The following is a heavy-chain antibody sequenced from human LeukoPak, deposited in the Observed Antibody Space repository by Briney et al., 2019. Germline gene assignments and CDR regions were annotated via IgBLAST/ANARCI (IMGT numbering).Heavy chain of an antibody. CDR1: GFTFSSYW. J-gene: IGHJ4*02. CDR2: INSDGSST. Sequence: GGSLTLSCAASGFTFSSYWMHWVRQVPGKGLVWVSRINSDGSSTSYADSVKGRFTISRDNAKNTLYLQMNSLRAEDTAVYYCARVVGDGATYGPFDYWGQGTLVTVSS. CDR3: ARVVGDGATYGPFDY. D-gene: IGHD5-12*01. V-gene: IGHV3-74*01.